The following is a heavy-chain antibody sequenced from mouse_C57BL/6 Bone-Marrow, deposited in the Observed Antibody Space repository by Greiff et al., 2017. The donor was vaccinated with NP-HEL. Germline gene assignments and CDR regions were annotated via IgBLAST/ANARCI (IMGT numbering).Heavy chain of an antibody. J-gene: IGHJ4*01. CDR1: GYSFTGYY. CDR3: ERYPNYYGSSAMDY. D-gene: IGHD1-1*01. V-gene: IGHV1-42*01. CDR2: INPSTGGT. Sequence: EVQLQQSGPELVKPGASVKISCKASGYSFTGYYMNWVKQSPEKSLEWIGEINPSTGGTTYNQKFKAKATLTVDTSSSTAYMQLKSLTSEDSAVYYCERYPNYYGSSAMDYWGQGTSVTVSS.